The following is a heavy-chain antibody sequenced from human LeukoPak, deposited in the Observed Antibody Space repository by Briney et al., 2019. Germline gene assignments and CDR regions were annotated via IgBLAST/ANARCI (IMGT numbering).Heavy chain of an antibody. J-gene: IGHJ5*02. D-gene: IGHD4-17*01. CDR1: GYTFINHY. CDR2: IRPGDGTT. Sequence: ASVKVSCKPSGYTFINHYIHWVRQAPGQGLEWMGVIRPGDGTTGYAQNFQGRVSMTSVTSTSTAYMELISLRSGDTAVYYCTRTVNSWFDPWGQGTPVTVS. V-gene: IGHV1-46*01. CDR3: TRTVNSWFDP.